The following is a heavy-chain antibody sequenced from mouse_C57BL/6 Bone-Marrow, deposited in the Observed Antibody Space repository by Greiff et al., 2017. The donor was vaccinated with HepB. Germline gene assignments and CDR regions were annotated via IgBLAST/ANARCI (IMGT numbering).Heavy chain of an antibody. Sequence: QVQLQQSGAELARPGASVKLSCKASGYTFTSYGISWVKQRTGQGLEWIGEIYPRSGNTYYNEKFKGKATLTADKPSSTAYMELRSLTSEDSAVYFCARSRYYDYDPVYAMDYWGQGTSVTVSS. CDR2: IYPRSGNT. J-gene: IGHJ4*01. V-gene: IGHV1-81*01. CDR3: ARSRYYDYDPVYAMDY. D-gene: IGHD2-4*01. CDR1: GYTFTSYG.